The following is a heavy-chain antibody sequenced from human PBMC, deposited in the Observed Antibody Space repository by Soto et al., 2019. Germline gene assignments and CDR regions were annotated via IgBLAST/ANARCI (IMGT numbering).Heavy chain of an antibody. J-gene: IGHJ5*02. CDR2: IYYSGST. CDR3: ARERPDGARLDP. Sequence: QVQLQESGPGLVKPSQTLSLTCTVSGGSISSGDYYWSWIRQPPGKGLEWIGYIYYSGSTYYSPSLKSRFTISVDTSKNQFSLKLSSVTAADTAVYYCARERPDGARLDPWGLGTLVTVSS. D-gene: IGHD6-6*01. CDR1: GGSISSGDYY. V-gene: IGHV4-30-4*01.